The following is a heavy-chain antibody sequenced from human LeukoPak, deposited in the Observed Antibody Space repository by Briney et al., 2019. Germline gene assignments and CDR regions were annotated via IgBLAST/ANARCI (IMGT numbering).Heavy chain of an antibody. CDR2: IIPIFGTA. J-gene: IGHJ6*02. CDR3: ARGQRGVGITYNYYGMDV. D-gene: IGHD1-26*01. CDR1: GGTFSSYA. Sequence: GASVKVSCKASGGTFSSYAISWVRQAPGRGLEWMGGIIPIFGTANYAQKFQGRVTITAVESTSTAYMELSSLRSDDTAVYYCARGQRGVGITYNYYGMDVWGQGTTVTVPS. V-gene: IGHV1-69*13.